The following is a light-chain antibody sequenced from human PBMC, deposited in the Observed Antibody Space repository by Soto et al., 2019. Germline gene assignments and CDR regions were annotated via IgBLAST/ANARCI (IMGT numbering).Light chain of an antibody. V-gene: IGLV2-23*01. J-gene: IGLJ3*02. CDR1: SSDVGCYKS. CDR2: DGT. Sequence: QSALAQPASVSGSPGQSITIYCTGSSSDVGCYKSVSWFQQNPGKDPKLIIYDGTKQPSGVSDRCSGSKSGYTASLTISGLQYDDEDDYYCCSYAGDSTWVFGGGTKVTVL. CDR3: CSYAGDSTWV.